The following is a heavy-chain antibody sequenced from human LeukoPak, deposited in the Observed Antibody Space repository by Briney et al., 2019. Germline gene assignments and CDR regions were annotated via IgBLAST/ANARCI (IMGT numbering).Heavy chain of an antibody. D-gene: IGHD3-3*01. V-gene: IGHV4-34*01. CDR2: INHSGST. Sequence: SETLSLTCAVYGGSFSGYYWSWIRQPRGKWLEWIGEINHSGSTNYNPSLKSRVTISVDTSKNQFSLKLSSVTAADTAVYYCARSGFWSGYSYYYYYMDVWGKGTTVTVTS. CDR3: ARSGFWSGYSYYYYYMDV. CDR1: GGSFSGYY. J-gene: IGHJ6*03.